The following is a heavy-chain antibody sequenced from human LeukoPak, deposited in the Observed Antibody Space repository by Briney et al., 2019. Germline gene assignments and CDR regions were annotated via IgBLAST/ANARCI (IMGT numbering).Heavy chain of an antibody. CDR1: GFTFSSYG. Sequence: GGSLRLSCAASGFTFSSYGMHWVRQAPGKGLEWVAVISYDGSNKYYADSVKGRFTISRDNSKNTLYLQMNSLRAEDTAVYYCAKDSGGHTVVAPAAPDYWGQGTLVTVSS. CDR3: AKDSGGHTVVAPAAPDY. J-gene: IGHJ4*02. D-gene: IGHD2-2*01. V-gene: IGHV3-30*18. CDR2: ISYDGSNK.